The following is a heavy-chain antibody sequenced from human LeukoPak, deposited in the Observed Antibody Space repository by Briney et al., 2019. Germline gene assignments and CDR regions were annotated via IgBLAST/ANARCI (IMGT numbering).Heavy chain of an antibody. Sequence: GASVNVSCKSSGYTVTGYYMHWVRQAPGQGLEWMGWINPNSGGTNYAQKFQGRVTMTRDTSASTAYMELSSLRSEDTAVYYCARFRQRFNYFDYWGQGTLVTVSS. J-gene: IGHJ4*02. CDR2: INPNSGGT. V-gene: IGHV1-2*02. CDR3: ARFRQRFNYFDY. CDR1: GYTVTGYY.